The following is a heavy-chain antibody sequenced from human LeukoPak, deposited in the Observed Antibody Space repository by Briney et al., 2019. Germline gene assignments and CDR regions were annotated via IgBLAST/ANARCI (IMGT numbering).Heavy chain of an antibody. CDR3: ARGGSYGYY. V-gene: IGHV4-59*01. CDR1: GDSISGYY. J-gene: IGHJ4*02. CDR2: IYYSGST. Sequence: SETLSLTCTVSGDSISGYYWSWIRQPPGKGLEWIGNIYYSGSTNYNPSLKSRVTISVDMSKNRFSLKLSSVTAADTAIYYCARGGSYGYYWGQGTLVTVSS. D-gene: IGHD5-18*01.